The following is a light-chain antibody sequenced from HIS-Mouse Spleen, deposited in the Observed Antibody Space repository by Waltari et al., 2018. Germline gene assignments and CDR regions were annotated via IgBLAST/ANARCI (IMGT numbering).Light chain of an antibody. V-gene: IGLV3-10*01. CDR3: YSTDSSVNHRV. CDR1: ALLKED. CDR2: EDS. Sequence: SYELTQPPSGPVSPGQTARTTGSGAALLKEDASWYQQKSGQAPVLVIYEDSERPSGIPERFSGSSSGTMATLTISGAQVEDEADYYCYSTDSSVNHRVFGGGTKLTVL. J-gene: IGLJ2*01.